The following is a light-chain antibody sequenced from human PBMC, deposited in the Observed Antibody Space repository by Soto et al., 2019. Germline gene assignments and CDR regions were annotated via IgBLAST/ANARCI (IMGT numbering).Light chain of an antibody. Sequence: EIVLTQSPGTLSLSPGERATLSCRASQSVSSSYLAWYQQKPGQAPRLLIYGASSRATGIPDRFSGSGSGTDFTLTISRLEPEDFAVYYCQEYGSSLFTFGPGTKLDIQ. CDR2: GAS. V-gene: IGKV3-20*01. CDR3: QEYGSSLFT. CDR1: QSVSSSY. J-gene: IGKJ3*01.